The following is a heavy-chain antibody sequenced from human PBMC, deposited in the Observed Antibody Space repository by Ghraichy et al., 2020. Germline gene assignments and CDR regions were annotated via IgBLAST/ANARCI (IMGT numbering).Heavy chain of an antibody. J-gene: IGHJ4*02. V-gene: IGHV3-30*04. D-gene: IGHD2-8*01. CDR1: GFIFSRFS. CDR2: TSYDGSKR. Sequence: GGSLRLSCAASGFIFSRFSMHWVRQAPGKGLEWVALTSYDGSKRYHEDSVKGRFTISRDNSKNMLYLQMNSLRAEDTAVYYCAREVYTGFLLDYWGQGTLVTVSS. CDR3: AREVYTGFLLDY.